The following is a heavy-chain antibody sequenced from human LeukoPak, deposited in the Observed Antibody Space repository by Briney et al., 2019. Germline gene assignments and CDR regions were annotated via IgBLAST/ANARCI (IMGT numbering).Heavy chain of an antibody. D-gene: IGHD6-13*01. J-gene: IGHJ4*02. Sequence: GGSLRLSFSASGFTFSSYWMSCVRQAPGKWLEWVANIKQDGSEKYYVDSVKGRFTISRDNAKNSLYLQMNSLRAEDTSVYYCARELRPDPYSASWYNYWGQGTLVTVSS. V-gene: IGHV3-7*01. CDR3: ARELRPDPYSASWYNY. CDR1: GFTFSSYW. CDR2: IKQDGSEK.